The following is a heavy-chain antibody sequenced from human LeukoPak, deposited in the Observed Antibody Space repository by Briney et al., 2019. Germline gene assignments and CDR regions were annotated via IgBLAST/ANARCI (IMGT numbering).Heavy chain of an antibody. J-gene: IGHJ4*02. D-gene: IGHD2-2*01. Sequence: SETLSLTCTVSGGSISSYYWSWVRQPPGKGLEWIGEIYHSGSTNYNPSLKSRVTISVDKSKNQFSLKLSSVTAADTAVYYCAREDRYCSSTSCSYYFDYWGQGTLVTVSS. V-gene: IGHV4-4*02. CDR2: IYHSGST. CDR1: GGSISSYY. CDR3: AREDRYCSSTSCSYYFDY.